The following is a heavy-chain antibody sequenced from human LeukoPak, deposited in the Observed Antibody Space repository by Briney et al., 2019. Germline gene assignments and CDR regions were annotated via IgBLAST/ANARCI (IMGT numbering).Heavy chain of an antibody. D-gene: IGHD2-2*01. CDR1: GFSFSSYA. CDR2: ISDGGSRT. Sequence: SGGSLRLSCAASGFSFSSYAVRWVRPAPGKGLEWVSGISDGGSRTYYADCVKRLFTISRDDSKNTLYLQMNSLRAEDSAVYYCAKVQLGIGVDYWGQGTLVTVSS. CDR3: AKVQLGIGVDY. J-gene: IGHJ4*02. V-gene: IGHV3-23*01.